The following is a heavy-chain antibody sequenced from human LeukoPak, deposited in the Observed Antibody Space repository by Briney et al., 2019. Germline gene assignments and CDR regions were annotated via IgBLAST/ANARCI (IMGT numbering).Heavy chain of an antibody. D-gene: IGHD2-2*01. Sequence: GGSLRLSCAASGFTFSSYSMNWVRQAPGKGLEWVSSISSSSSYIYYADSVKGRFTISRDNAKNSLYLQMNSLRAEDTAVYYCARDLICSSTSCYSYYYGMDVWGIGTTVTVSS. J-gene: IGHJ6*04. CDR3: ARDLICSSTSCYSYYYGMDV. CDR1: GFTFSSYS. CDR2: ISSSSSYI. V-gene: IGHV3-21*01.